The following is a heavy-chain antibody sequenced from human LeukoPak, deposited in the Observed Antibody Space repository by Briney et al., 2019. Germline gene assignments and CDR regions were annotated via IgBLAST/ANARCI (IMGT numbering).Heavy chain of an antibody. V-gene: IGHV3-11*04. CDR3: VRASTLRGSYMDV. J-gene: IGHJ6*03. Sequence: GGSLRLSCAASGFTFSSYWMSWVRQAPGKGLEWVSYISSSGSSSGSSIYHGDSVKGRFTISRDNAKNSLYLQMNSLRVEDTAVYYCVRASTLRGSYMDVWGKGTTVTVSS. D-gene: IGHD1-26*01. CDR2: ISSSGSSSGSSI. CDR1: GFTFSSYW.